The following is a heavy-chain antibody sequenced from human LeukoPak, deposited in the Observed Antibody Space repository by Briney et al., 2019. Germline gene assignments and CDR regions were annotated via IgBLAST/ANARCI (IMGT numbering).Heavy chain of an antibody. CDR3: ARDCSGGSCYFDY. CDR1: GGSISSGGYY. V-gene: IGHV4-31*03. J-gene: IGHJ4*02. Sequence: PSQTPSLTCTVSGGSISSGGYYWSWIRQHPGKGLDWIGYIYYSGSTDYNPSLKSRVTISVDTSKNQFSLKLSSVTAADTAVYYCARDCSGGSCYFDYWGQGTLVTVSS. D-gene: IGHD2-15*01. CDR2: IYYSGST.